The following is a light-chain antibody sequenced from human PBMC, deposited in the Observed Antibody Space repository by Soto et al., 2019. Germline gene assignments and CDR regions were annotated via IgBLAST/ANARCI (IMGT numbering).Light chain of an antibody. CDR3: HQYNNWPPWT. J-gene: IGKJ1*01. V-gene: IGKV3-15*01. CDR1: QSVSSN. CDR2: GAS. Sequence: EIVMTQSPATLSVSPGDRATLSCRASQSVSSNLAWYQQKPGQAPRLLIYGASTRATGIPARFSGSGSGTEFTLTISSLQSEDYAVYYCHQYNNWPPWTFGQGDQGGYQ.